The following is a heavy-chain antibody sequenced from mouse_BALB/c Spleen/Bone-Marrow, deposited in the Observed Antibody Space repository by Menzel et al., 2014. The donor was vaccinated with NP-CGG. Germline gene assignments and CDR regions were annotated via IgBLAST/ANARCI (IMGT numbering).Heavy chain of an antibody. D-gene: IGHD2-2*01. CDR1: GYAFSTYW. Sequence: VLLVESGTELVKPGASVKISCKATGYAFSTYWIQWIKQRPGHGLDWIGEISPGTGNTNNNEKFRGKATFTADASSNTAEMQLSSRTSEDAAADFYAIIGYQAWFTYWGQGTLVTVSP. V-gene: IGHV1-9*01. CDR3: AIIGYQAWFTY. CDR2: ISPGTGNT. J-gene: IGHJ3*01.